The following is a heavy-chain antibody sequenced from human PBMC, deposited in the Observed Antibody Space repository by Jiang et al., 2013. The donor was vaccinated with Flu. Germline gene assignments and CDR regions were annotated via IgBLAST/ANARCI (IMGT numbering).Heavy chain of an antibody. J-gene: IGHJ4*02. V-gene: IGHV4-31*02. CDR3: ARVGRLGELSLYVDY. Sequence: GSISSGGYYWSWIRQHPGKGLEWIGYIYYSGSTYYNPSLKSRVTISVDTSKNQFSLKLSSVTAADTAVYYCARVGRLGELSLYVDYWGQGTLVTVSS. D-gene: IGHD3-16*02. CDR1: GSISSGGYY. CDR2: IYYSGST.